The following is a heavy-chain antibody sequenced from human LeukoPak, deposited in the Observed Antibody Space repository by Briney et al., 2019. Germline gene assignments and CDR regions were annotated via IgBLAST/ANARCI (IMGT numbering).Heavy chain of an antibody. CDR3: ASSHCGGDCYSGNFDY. CDR2: IYSGGST. CDR1: GFTVSSNY. Sequence: GGSLRLSCAASGFTVSSNYMSWVRQAPGKGLEWVSVIYSGGSTYYADSVKGRFTISRDNSTNTLYLQMNSPRAEDTAVYYCASSHCGGDCYSGNFDYWGQGTLVTVSS. J-gene: IGHJ4*02. D-gene: IGHD2-21*02. V-gene: IGHV3-53*01.